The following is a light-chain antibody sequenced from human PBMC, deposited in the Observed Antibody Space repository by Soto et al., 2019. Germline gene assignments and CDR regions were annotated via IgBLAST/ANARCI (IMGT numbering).Light chain of an antibody. CDR2: GAS. V-gene: IGKV3-15*01. CDR3: QQYNKCVPIT. Sequence: EIVMTQSPATLSVSPGERATLSCRASQSVSSNLAWYQQKPGQAPRLLIYGASTRATGIPARFSGSGSGTEFTLTISSLQSEFFAVYYCQQYNKCVPITFGQGTLLEIK. CDR1: QSVSSN. J-gene: IGKJ5*01.